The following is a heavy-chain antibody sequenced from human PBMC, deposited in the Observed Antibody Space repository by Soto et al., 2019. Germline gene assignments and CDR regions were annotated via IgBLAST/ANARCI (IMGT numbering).Heavy chain of an antibody. D-gene: IGHD3-10*01. V-gene: IGHV3-30*18. Sequence: GGSLRLSCAASGFTFSSYGMHWVRQAPGKGLEWVAVISYDGSNKYYADSVKGRFTISRDNSKNTLYLQMNSLRAEDTAVYYCAKSIWFGELPTLDYWGQGTLVTVSS. CDR1: GFTFSSYG. CDR2: ISYDGSNK. CDR3: AKSIWFGELPTLDY. J-gene: IGHJ4*02.